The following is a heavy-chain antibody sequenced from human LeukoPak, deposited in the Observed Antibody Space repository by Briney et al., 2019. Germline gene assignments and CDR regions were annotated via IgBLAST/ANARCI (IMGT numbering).Heavy chain of an antibody. CDR1: GFTFSTYA. CDR2: ISYDGRNN. J-gene: IGHJ3*02. Sequence: GGSLRLSCAASGFTFSTYAMHWVRQAPGKGPEWVAVISYDGRNNYYATSVKGRFTISRDNSKNTLYLQMNSLRAEDTAVYYCARDREYYYDTSGLANDAFDIWGQGTMVTVSS. CDR3: ARDREYYYDTSGLANDAFDI. D-gene: IGHD3-22*01. V-gene: IGHV3-30*01.